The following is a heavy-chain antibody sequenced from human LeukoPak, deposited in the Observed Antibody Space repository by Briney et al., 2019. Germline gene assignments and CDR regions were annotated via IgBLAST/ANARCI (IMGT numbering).Heavy chain of an antibody. J-gene: IGHJ4*02. CDR1: GFTFTTYW. CDR3: AKDNQYSGYDGRDY. D-gene: IGHD5-12*01. Sequence: PGESLRLSCAASGFTFTTYWMSWVRQFPGKGLEWVASISGSGGSTYYGDSAKGRFTISRDNSKNTVYLQMNSLRADDTAIYYCAKDNQYSGYDGRDYWGQGTLVTVSS. CDR2: ISGSGGST. V-gene: IGHV3-23*01.